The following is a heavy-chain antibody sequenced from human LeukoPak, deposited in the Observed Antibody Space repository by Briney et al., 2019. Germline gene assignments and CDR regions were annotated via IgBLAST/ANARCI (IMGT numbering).Heavy chain of an antibody. CDR3: ARDFPYYDILTGYHYRNWFDP. CDR1: GYTFTSYG. V-gene: IGHV1-18*01. D-gene: IGHD3-9*01. Sequence: GASVKVSCKASGYTFTSYGISWVRQAPGQGLEWMGWISAYNGNTNYAQKLQGRVTMTTDTSTSTAYMELRSLRSDDTAVYYCARDFPYYDILTGYHYRNWFDPWGQGTLVTVSS. J-gene: IGHJ5*02. CDR2: ISAYNGNT.